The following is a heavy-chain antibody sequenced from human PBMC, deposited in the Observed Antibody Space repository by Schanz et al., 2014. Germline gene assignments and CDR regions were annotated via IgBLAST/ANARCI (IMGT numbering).Heavy chain of an antibody. CDR3: GKDYERDLSSPRHDAFDV. CDR1: GVTFSSYA. J-gene: IGHJ3*01. Sequence: EVQLLESGGGFVQPGGSLRLSCVASGVTFSSYAMSWVRQASGKGLEWVSAISGSGASTYYADSVKGRFTISRDNGKNSLYLKKTSVRAEDGAVFFCGKDYERDLSSPRHDAFDVWGQGTVXTVSS. D-gene: IGHD3-16*01. CDR2: ISGSGAST. V-gene: IGHV3-23*01.